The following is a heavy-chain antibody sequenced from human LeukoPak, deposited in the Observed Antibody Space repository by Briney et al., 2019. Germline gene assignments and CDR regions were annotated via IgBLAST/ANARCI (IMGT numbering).Heavy chain of an antibody. Sequence: TSETLSLTCTVSGGSISSYYWSWIRQPPGKGLEWIGYIYYSGSTNYNPSLKSRVTISVDTSKNQFSLKLSSVTAADTAVYYCARSGKVVLWFGESQPQFDYWGQGTLVTVSS. J-gene: IGHJ4*02. CDR2: IYYSGST. CDR1: GGSISSYY. D-gene: IGHD3-10*01. V-gene: IGHV4-59*01. CDR3: ARSGKVVLWFGESQPQFDY.